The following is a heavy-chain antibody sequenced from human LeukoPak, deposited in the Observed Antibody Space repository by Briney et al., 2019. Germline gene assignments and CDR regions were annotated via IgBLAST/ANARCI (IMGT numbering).Heavy chain of an antibody. V-gene: IGHV3-66*01. CDR2: IYSGGST. CDR3: ARDPYSGSRVGSHTWFDP. J-gene: IGHJ5*02. Sequence: PGGSLRLSCAASEFSVGSNYMTWVRQAPGKGLEWVSLIYSGGSTYYADSVKGRFTISRDNSKNTLYLQMNSLRTEDTAVFYCARDPYSGSRVGSHTWFDPWGQGTLVTVSS. D-gene: IGHD1-26*01. CDR1: EFSVGSNY.